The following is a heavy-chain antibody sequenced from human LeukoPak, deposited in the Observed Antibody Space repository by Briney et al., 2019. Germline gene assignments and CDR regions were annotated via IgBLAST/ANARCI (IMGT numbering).Heavy chain of an antibody. D-gene: IGHD2-21*02. CDR3: VRVGAPQVTYIMDV. CDR2: ISSGSSYI. Sequence: GGSLRLSCAASGCTFSSYSMTWVRQAPGKGLEWVSSISSGSSYIYYADSVKGRFTISRDNAKNSLYLQMNSLRAEDTAVYSCVRVGAPQVTYIMDVWGQGTTVSVSS. J-gene: IGHJ6*02. V-gene: IGHV3-21*01. CDR1: GCTFSSYS.